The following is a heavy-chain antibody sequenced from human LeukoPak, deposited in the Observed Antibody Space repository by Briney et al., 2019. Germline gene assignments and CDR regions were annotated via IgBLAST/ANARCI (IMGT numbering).Heavy chain of an antibody. CDR2: INPNSGGT. Sequence: VASVKVSCKASGYTFTGYYMHWVRQAPGQGLEGMGWINPNSGGTNYAQKFQGRVTMTRDTSISTAYMELSRLRSDDTAVYYCAREGLLTGYFDYWGQGTLVTVSS. CDR1: GYTFTGYY. J-gene: IGHJ4*02. CDR3: AREGLLTGYFDY. V-gene: IGHV1-2*02. D-gene: IGHD3-22*01.